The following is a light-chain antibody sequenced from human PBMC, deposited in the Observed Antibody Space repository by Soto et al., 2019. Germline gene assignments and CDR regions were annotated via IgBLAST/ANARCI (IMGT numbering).Light chain of an antibody. CDR2: GNS. CDR3: QSYDSSPSWV. V-gene: IGLV1-40*01. J-gene: IGLJ3*02. CDR1: SSNIGAGYD. Sequence: QSVLTQPPSVSGAPGQRVTISCTGSSSNIGAGYDVHWYQQLPGTAPKLLIYGNSNRPSGVPDRFSGSKSGTSASLAITGLQAEDEAYYYCQSYDSSPSWVFGGGTKLTVL.